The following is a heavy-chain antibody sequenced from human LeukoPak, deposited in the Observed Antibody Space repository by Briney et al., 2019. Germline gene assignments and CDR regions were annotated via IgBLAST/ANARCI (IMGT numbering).Heavy chain of an antibody. CDR2: IYYSGST. J-gene: IGHJ6*03. D-gene: IGHD3-10*01. CDR1: DGSISSYY. V-gene: IGHV4-59*08. CDR3: ASGAKTYYYGSGSYPYYYYYYYMDV. Sequence: SETLSLTCTVSDGSISSYYWSWIRQPPGKGLEWIGHIYYSGSTNYNPSLKSRVTIAVDTSKNQFSLKLSSVTAADTAVYYCASGAKTYYYGSGSYPYYYYYYYMDVWGKGTTVTISS.